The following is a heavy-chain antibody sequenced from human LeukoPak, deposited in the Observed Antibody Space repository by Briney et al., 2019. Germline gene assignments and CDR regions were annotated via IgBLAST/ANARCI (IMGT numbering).Heavy chain of an antibody. CDR2: IIPIFGTA. V-gene: IGHV1-69*13. CDR1: GGTFSSYA. D-gene: IGHD1-26*01. J-gene: IGHJ3*02. Sequence: SVKVSCKASGGTFSSYAISWVRQAPGQGLEWMGGIIPIFGTANYAQKFQGRVTITADESTSTAYMELSSLRSEDTAVYYCARQLEYSGSSDAFDIWGQGTMVTVSS. CDR3: ARQLEYSGSSDAFDI.